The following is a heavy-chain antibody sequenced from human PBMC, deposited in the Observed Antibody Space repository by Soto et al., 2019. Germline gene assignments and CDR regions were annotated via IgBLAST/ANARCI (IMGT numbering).Heavy chain of an antibody. V-gene: IGHV3-15*01. D-gene: IGHD2-2*03. CDR1: GFNFNNAW. Sequence: EVQLVQSGGGLGRPGGSLRLSCAASGFNFNNAWMSWVRQAPGNGLEWVGRIKTNADGATTDYAAPVKGRFTISRDDSEKTLYLQMSSLRTDDTAVYFCTTHVLQVSDWIMFFDYWGQGVLVTVSS. CDR3: TTHVLQVSDWIMFFDY. J-gene: IGHJ4*02. CDR2: IKTNADGATT.